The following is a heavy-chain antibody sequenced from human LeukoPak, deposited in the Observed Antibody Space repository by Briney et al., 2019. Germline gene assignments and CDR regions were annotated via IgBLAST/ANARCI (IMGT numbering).Heavy chain of an antibody. CDR2: ISAYNGNT. D-gene: IGHD2-2*01. J-gene: IGHJ4*02. V-gene: IGHV1-18*01. CDR1: GYTFTSYG. CDR3: ARGVAPAAICPFDY. Sequence: GASVKVSCKASGYTFTSYGINWVRQAPGQGLEWMGWISAYNGNTNYAQKLQGRVTMTTDTSTSTAYMELRSLRSDDTAVYYCARGVAPAAICPFDYWGQGTLVTVSS.